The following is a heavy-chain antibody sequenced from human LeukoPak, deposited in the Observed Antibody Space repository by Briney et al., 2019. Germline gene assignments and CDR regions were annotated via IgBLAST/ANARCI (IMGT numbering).Heavy chain of an antibody. CDR3: AKEGVGYDSSRYYYEFDY. CDR2: IRYDGSNK. Sequence: GGSLRLSCAASGFTFSSYGMHWVRQAPGKGLEWVAFIRYDGSNKYYADSVKGRFTISRNNSKNTLYLQMSSMRAEDTAVYYCAKEGVGYDSSRYYYEFDYWGQGTLVTVSS. J-gene: IGHJ4*02. D-gene: IGHD3-22*01. CDR1: GFTFSSYG. V-gene: IGHV3-30*02.